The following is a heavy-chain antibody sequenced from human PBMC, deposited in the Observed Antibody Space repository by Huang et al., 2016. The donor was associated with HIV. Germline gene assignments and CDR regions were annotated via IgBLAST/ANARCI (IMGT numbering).Heavy chain of an antibody. D-gene: IGHD6-6*01. CDR2: ISAYNGNT. Sequence: QVQLVQSGAEVKKPGASVKVSCEASGYTFTSFGISGVRQAPGQGLEWMGWISAYNGNTDYAQNLQGRVTMTTDTSTSTAYMELRSLRSDDTAVYYCASLRITTRPYYGMDVWGQGTTVTVS. V-gene: IGHV1-18*04. CDR1: GYTFTSFG. CDR3: ASLRITTRPYYGMDV. J-gene: IGHJ6*02.